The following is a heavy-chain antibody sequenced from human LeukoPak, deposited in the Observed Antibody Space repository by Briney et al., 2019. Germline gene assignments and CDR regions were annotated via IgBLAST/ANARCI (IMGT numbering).Heavy chain of an antibody. CDR1: GGSISSYY. V-gene: IGHV4-59*08. CDR3: ARGARGSYSY. Sequence: PSETLSLTCTVSGGSISSYYWSWIRQPPGKGLDWIGYIYYSGRPNYNPSLKSRVTISVDTSKNQFSLKLSSVTAADTAVYYCARGARGSYSYWGQGTLVTVSS. J-gene: IGHJ4*02. CDR2: IYYSGRP. D-gene: IGHD1-26*01.